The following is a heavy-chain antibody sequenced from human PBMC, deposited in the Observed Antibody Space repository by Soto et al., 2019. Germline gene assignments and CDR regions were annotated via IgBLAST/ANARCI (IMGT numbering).Heavy chain of an antibody. D-gene: IGHD2-2*01. V-gene: IGHV3-30-3*01. J-gene: IGHJ6*01. CDR1: GFTFSSYA. CDR3: ARGGRDTSPLYYSYYSGMDV. CDR2: ISHDGSNK. Sequence: QVQLVESGGGVVQPGRSLRLSCAASGFTFSSYAMHWVRQAPGKGLEWVAFISHDGSNKYYADSVKGRFTISRDDSKNTLYLQMSSLRADDTAVYYCARGGRDTSPLYYSYYSGMDVW.